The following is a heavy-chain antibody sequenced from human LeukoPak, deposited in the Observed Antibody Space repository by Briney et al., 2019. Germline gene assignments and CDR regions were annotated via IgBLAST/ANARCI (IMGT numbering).Heavy chain of an antibody. CDR2: ISGSGGST. J-gene: IGHJ4*02. CDR1: GFTFTSYA. Sequence: RGSLRLSCAASGFTFTSYAMSWVRQAPGKGLEWVSSISGSGGSTYYADSVKGRFTISRDNSKNTLYLQMNSLRAEDTAVYYCAKGGGSYYGVTDYFDYWGQGTLVTVSS. D-gene: IGHD1-26*01. CDR3: AKGGGSYYGVTDYFDY. V-gene: IGHV3-23*01.